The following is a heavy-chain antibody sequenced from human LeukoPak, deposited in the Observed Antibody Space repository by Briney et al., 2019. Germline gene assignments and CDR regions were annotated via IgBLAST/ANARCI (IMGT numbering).Heavy chain of an antibody. D-gene: IGHD3-3*01. V-gene: IGHV3-9*01. Sequence: PGRSLRLSCAASGFTFDDYAMHWVRQAPGKGLEWVSGISWNSGTIGYAGSVKGRFTISRDNSKNTLYLQMNSLRAEDTAVYYCAKAPDLYYDFWSGYPVGGLFDYWGQGTLVTVSS. J-gene: IGHJ4*02. CDR2: ISWNSGTI. CDR3: AKAPDLYYDFWSGYPVGGLFDY. CDR1: GFTFDDYA.